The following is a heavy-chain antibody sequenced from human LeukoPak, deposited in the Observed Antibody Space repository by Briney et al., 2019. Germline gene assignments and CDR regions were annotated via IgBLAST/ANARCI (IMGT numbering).Heavy chain of an antibody. Sequence: AGGSLRLSCAASGFTFSSYSMNWVRQAPGKGLEWVSSISSSSSYIYYADSVKGRFTISRDNSKNTLYLQMNSLRAEDTAVYYCARVRAMIRGVITREIDYWGQGTLVTVSS. CDR3: ARVRAMIRGVITREIDY. J-gene: IGHJ4*02. D-gene: IGHD3-10*01. CDR1: GFTFSSYS. V-gene: IGHV3-21*04. CDR2: ISSSSSYI.